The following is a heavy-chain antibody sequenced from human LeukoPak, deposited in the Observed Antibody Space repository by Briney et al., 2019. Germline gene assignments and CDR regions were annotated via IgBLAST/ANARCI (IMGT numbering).Heavy chain of an antibody. Sequence: GGSLRLSCAASGFTFSSYSMNWVRQAPGKGLEWVSSISSSSSYIYYADSVKGRFTISRDNAKNSLYLQMNSLRAEDTAVYYCARAGPSGGDPPFDPWGQGTLVTVSS. J-gene: IGHJ5*02. CDR1: GFTFSSYS. CDR2: ISSSSSYI. CDR3: ARAGPSGGDPPFDP. D-gene: IGHD2-21*02. V-gene: IGHV3-21*01.